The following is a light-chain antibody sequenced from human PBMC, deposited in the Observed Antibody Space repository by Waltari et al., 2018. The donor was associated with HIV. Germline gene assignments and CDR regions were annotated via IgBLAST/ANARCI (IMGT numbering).Light chain of an antibody. CDR2: LGS. Sequence: ETVMTQSPLSLPVTPGEPASISCTSSESLLYDNGYNYLDWYVQKPGQSPQLLIYLGSYRASGVPDRFSGSGSGTDFTLKISRVEAGDVGVYYCMQALQTPRTFGQGTKVEIK. CDR1: ESLLYDNGYNY. V-gene: IGKV2-28*01. CDR3: MQALQTPRT. J-gene: IGKJ1*01.